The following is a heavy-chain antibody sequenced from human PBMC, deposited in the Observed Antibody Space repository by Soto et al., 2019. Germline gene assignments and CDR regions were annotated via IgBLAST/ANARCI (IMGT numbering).Heavy chain of an antibody. V-gene: IGHV1-69*01. J-gene: IGHJ6*02. CDR3: AAGSPQTKYYSYYGMDV. CDR1: GGTFSSYA. CDR2: IIPIFGTA. D-gene: IGHD3-10*01. Sequence: QVQLVQSGAEVKKPGSSVKVSCKASGGTFSSYAISWVRQAPGQGLEWLGGIIPIFGTANYAQTFQGRVTITADESTRTADMSLSSLRSEDTAVYYFAAGSPQTKYYSYYGMDVWGQGTTVTVSS.